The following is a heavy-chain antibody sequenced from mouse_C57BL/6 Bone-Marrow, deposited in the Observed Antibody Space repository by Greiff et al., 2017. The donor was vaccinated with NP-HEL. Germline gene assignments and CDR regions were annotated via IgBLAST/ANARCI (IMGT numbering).Heavy chain of an antibody. CDR2: ISDGGSYT. V-gene: IGHV5-4*01. J-gene: IGHJ1*03. Sequence: EVHLVESGGGLVKPGGSLKLSCAASGFTFSSYAMSWVRQTPEKRLEWVATISDGGSYTYYPDNVKGRFTISRDNAKNNLYLQMSHLKSEDAAMYYCARGHDGYDWYFDVWGTGTTVTVSS. D-gene: IGHD2-3*01. CDR1: GFTFSSYA. CDR3: ARGHDGYDWYFDV.